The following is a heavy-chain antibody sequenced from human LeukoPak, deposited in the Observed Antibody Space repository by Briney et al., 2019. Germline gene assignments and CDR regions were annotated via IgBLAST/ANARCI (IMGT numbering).Heavy chain of an antibody. Sequence: PSETLSLTCTVSGGSISSYYWSWIRQPPGKGLEWIGYIYYSGSTNYNPSLKSRVTISVDTSKNQFSLKLSSVTAADTAVYYCARVEGDGYTRPDYYYYYMDVWGKGTTVTVSS. V-gene: IGHV4-59*08. D-gene: IGHD5-24*01. CDR2: IYYSGST. CDR1: GGSISSYY. CDR3: ARVEGDGYTRPDYYYYYMDV. J-gene: IGHJ6*03.